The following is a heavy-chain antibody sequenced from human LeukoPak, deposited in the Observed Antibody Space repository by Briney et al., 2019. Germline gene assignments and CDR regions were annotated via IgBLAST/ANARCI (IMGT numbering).Heavy chain of an antibody. CDR3: ARWAGSGTYDY. CDR2: IYSGGST. Sequence: GGSLRLSCAASGFTVNNNYMNWVRQAPGKGLEWVSVIYSGGSTYYADSVKGRFTISRDNAKNSLYLQINSLRAEDTAVYYCARWAGSGTYDYWGQGTLVTVSS. CDR1: GFTVNNNY. J-gene: IGHJ4*02. D-gene: IGHD3-10*01. V-gene: IGHV3-53*01.